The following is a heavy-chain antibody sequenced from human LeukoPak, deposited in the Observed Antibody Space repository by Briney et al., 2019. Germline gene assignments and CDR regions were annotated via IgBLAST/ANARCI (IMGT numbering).Heavy chain of an antibody. J-gene: IGHJ4*02. CDR1: GFTVSSNF. Sequence: GGSLRLSCAVSGFTVSSNFLNWVRQAPGKGLEWVSVLYSGGTTFYADSVRGRFTISRDNSKNTLYLQMNSLRADDTAVYYCGGPSPGRGAACLFDYWGQGTLVTVSS. V-gene: IGHV3-53*05. D-gene: IGHD6-6*01. CDR2: LYSGGTT. CDR3: GGPSPGRGAACLFDY.